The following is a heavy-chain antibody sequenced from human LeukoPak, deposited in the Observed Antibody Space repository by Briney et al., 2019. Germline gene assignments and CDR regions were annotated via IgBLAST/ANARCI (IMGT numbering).Heavy chain of an antibody. V-gene: IGHV3-48*04. CDR1: GFTFSSYS. CDR2: ISSSSSTI. Sequence: GGSLRLSCAASGFTFSSYSMNWVRQAPGKGLEWVSYISSSSSTIYYADSVKGRFTISRDNAKNSLYLQMNSLRAEDTAVYYCARGGYSYGPSYFDYWGQGTLVTVSS. CDR3: ARGGYSYGPSYFDY. J-gene: IGHJ4*02. D-gene: IGHD5-18*01.